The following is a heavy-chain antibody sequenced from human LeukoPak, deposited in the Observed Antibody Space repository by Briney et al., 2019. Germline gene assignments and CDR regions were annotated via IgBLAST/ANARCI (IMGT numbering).Heavy chain of an antibody. CDR2: IYYSGST. J-gene: IGHJ6*02. V-gene: IGHV4-39*01. D-gene: IGHD2-15*01. CDR1: GGSISSSSYY. CDR3: ARGYCSGGSCPRNYYYYYGMDV. Sequence: SETLSLTCTVSGGSISSSSYYWGWIRQPPGKGLEWIGSIYYSGSTYYNPSLKSRVTISVDTSKNQFSLKLSSVTAADTAVYYCARGYCSGGSCPRNYYYYYGMDVWGQGTTVTVSS.